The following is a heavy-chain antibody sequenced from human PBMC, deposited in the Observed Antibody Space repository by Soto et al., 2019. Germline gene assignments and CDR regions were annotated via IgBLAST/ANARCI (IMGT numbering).Heavy chain of an antibody. J-gene: IGHJ4*02. CDR2: INPSGGGT. CDR1: GYTFSNYY. CDR3: ARDGDPIFGVDYDY. D-gene: IGHD3-3*01. V-gene: IGHV1-46*03. Sequence: QVQLVQSGAEVKKPGASVKVSCKASGYTFSNYYIHWVRQAPGQGLEWVGIINPSGGGTTYAQKFQGRVTMTRDTSTNTVYMELSILRSEDTAVYYCARDGDPIFGVDYDYWGQGTLVTVSS.